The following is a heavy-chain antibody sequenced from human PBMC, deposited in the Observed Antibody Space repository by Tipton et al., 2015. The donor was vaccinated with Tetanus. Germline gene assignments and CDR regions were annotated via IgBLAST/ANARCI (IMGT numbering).Heavy chain of an antibody. CDR3: ARSESRIAPRIPWGMDI. V-gene: IGHV3-33*01. J-gene: IGHJ6*02. CDR2: IWYDGTTT. CDR1: GFPFNTYA. Sequence: SLRLSCAASGFPFNTYAMHWVRQAPGKGLEWVAVIWYDGTTTYYADSVEGRFAISRDNSKNILYLQMDSLRAEDTAVYYCARSESRIAPRIPWGMDIWGQGTTVTVSS. D-gene: IGHD6-6*01.